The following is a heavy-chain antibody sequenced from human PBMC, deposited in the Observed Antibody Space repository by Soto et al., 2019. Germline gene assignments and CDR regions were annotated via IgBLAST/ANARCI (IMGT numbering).Heavy chain of an antibody. V-gene: IGHV3-23*01. CDR2: ISGSGGST. CDR3: PKNSDIVVVPAVIAY. D-gene: IGHD2-2*01. CDR1: GFTFSSYA. J-gene: IGHJ4*02. Sequence: GGSLRLSCAASGFTFSSYAMSWVRQAPGKGLEWVSAISGSGGSTYYADSVKGRFTISRDNSKNTLYLQMNSLRAEDTAVYYCPKNSDIVVVPAVIAYWGQGTLVTVSP.